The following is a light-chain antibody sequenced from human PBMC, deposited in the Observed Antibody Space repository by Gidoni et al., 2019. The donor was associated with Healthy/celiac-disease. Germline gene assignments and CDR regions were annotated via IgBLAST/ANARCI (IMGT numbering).Light chain of an antibody. CDR3: QQYGSSGGLT. J-gene: IGKJ4*01. CDR1: QSVSSSY. CDR2: GAS. V-gene: IGKV3-20*01. Sequence: EIVLTQSPGTLSLSPGERATLSCSASQSVSSSYLAWYQQKPGQAPRLLIYGASSRATGIPDRFSGSGSGTDFTLTISRLEPEDFAVYYCQQYGSSGGLTFXGXTKVEIK.